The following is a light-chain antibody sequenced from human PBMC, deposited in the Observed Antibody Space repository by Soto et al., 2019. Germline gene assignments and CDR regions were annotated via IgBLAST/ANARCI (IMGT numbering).Light chain of an antibody. CDR1: QSVSNDF. J-gene: IGKJ1*01. Sequence: EIVLTQSPGILSLSPGERATLSCRASQSVSNDFLAWYQQKPGQAPRLLIYGASTRATDVPDRFSGSGSGADFTLTISRLEPEDFAVYYCHQYGSSPWTFGQGTKVDIK. CDR3: HQYGSSPWT. CDR2: GAS. V-gene: IGKV3-20*01.